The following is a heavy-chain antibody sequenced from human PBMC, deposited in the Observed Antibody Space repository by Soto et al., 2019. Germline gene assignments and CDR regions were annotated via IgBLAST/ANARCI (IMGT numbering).Heavy chain of an antibody. CDR2: INPNSGCT. D-gene: IGHD6-13*01. V-gene: IGHV1-2*04. J-gene: IGHJ6*02. Sequence: ASVKVSFKASGYTFTGYYMHWLRQAPGQGLEWMGWINPNSGCTNYAQKFQGWVTMTRDTSISTAYMELSRLRSDDTAVYYCARDGLSAAGTYYYYGMDVWGQGTTVTVSS. CDR3: ARDGLSAAGTYYYYGMDV. CDR1: GYTFTGYY.